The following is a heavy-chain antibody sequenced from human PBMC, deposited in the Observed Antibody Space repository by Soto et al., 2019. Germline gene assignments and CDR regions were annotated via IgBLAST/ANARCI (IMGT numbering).Heavy chain of an antibody. CDR1: GYTFTSYD. J-gene: IGHJ6*03. D-gene: IGHD6-6*01. CDR3: ARAMESSSSYYYYYHYMDV. V-gene: IGHV1-8*01. CDR2: MNPNSGNT. Sequence: ASVKVSCKASGYTFTSYDINWVRQATGQGLEWMGWMNPNSGNTGYAQKFQGRVTMTRNTSISTAYMELSSLRSEDTAVYYCARAMESSSSYYYYYHYMDVWGKGTTVTVSS.